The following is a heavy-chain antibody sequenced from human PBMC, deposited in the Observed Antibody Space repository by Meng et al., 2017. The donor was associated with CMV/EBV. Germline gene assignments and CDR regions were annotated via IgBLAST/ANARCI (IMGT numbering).Heavy chain of an antibody. J-gene: IGHJ6*02. CDR3: AREGLWSSSSYYYGMDV. V-gene: IGHV3-48*03. D-gene: IGHD6-6*01. CDR1: GFTFSSYE. CDR2: ISSSGSTI. Sequence: GGSLRLSCAASGFTFSSYEMNWVRQAPGKGLEWVSYISSSGSTIYYADSVKGQFTISRDNAKNSLYLQMNSLRAEDTAVYYCAREGLWSSSSYYYGMDVWGQGTTVTVSS.